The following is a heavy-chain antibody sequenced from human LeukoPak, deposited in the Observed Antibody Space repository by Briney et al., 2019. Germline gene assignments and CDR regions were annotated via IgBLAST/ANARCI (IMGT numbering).Heavy chain of an antibody. D-gene: IGHD3-3*01. J-gene: IGHJ6*02. Sequence: GGSLRLSCAASGFTFSSYEMNWVRQAPGKGLEWVSYISSSGSTIYYADSVKGRFTISRDNAKNSLYLQMNSLRAEDTAVYYCASIGVVISTYYYYGMDVWGQGTTVAVSS. CDR3: ASIGVVISTYYYYGMDV. CDR2: ISSSGSTI. CDR1: GFTFSSYE. V-gene: IGHV3-48*03.